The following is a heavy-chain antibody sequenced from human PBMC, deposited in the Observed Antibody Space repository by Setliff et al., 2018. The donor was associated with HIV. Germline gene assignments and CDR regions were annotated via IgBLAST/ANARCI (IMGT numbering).Heavy chain of an antibody. J-gene: IGHJ5*02. CDR2: ISAHNGRI. D-gene: IGHD1-1*01. CDR1: GYTFSDYG. CDR3: AGGLVSQKVPFDP. Sequence: WASVKVSCKASGYTFSDYGISWVRQAPGQGLEWMGWISAHNGRINYAQKFQGRVTMTTDRSTSTAYMELRSLRSDDTAVYYCAGGLVSQKVPFDPWGQGTLVTVSS. V-gene: IGHV1-18*01.